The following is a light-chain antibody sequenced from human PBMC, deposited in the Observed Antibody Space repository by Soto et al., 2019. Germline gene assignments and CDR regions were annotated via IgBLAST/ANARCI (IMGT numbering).Light chain of an antibody. V-gene: IGKV1-6*01. J-gene: IGKJ4*01. CDR3: LQDYNYPPT. Sequence: AIQMTQSPSSLSASVGDRVTITCRASQGIRNDLGWYQQKPGKAPKLLIYAASSLQSGVPSRFRGSGSGTDFTLTIRSLQPEEFATYYCLQDYNYPPTFRGGTKVEIK. CDR2: AAS. CDR1: QGIRND.